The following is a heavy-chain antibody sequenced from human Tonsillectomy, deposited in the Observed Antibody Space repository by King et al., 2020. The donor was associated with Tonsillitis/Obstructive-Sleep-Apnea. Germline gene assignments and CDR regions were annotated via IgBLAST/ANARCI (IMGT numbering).Heavy chain of an antibody. CDR3: ARDDYGGNSNY. V-gene: IGHV3-7*04. D-gene: IGHD4-23*01. Sequence: VQLVESGGGLVQPGGSLRLSCVASGFTFSSYWMSWVRQAPGKGLEWVANIKQDGSEKYYVDSVKGRFTLSRDNAKNSLYLQMHSLRAEDTAVYYCARDDYGGNSNYWGQGTLVTVSS. CDR1: GFTFSSYW. CDR2: IKQDGSEK. J-gene: IGHJ4*02.